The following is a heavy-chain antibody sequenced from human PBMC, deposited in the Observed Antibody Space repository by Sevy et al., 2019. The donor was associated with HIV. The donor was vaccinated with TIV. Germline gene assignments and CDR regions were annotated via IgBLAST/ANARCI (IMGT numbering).Heavy chain of an antibody. CDR2: ISYDGSNK. V-gene: IGHV3-30-3*01. CDR1: GFTFSSYA. Sequence: GGSLRLSCAASGFTFSSYAMHWVRQAPGKGLEWVAVISYDGSNKYYADSVKGRFTISRDNSKNTLYLRMNSLRAEDTAVYYCARGGYSNYEGYYGMDVWGQGTTVTVSS. D-gene: IGHD4-4*01. CDR3: ARGGYSNYEGYYGMDV. J-gene: IGHJ6*02.